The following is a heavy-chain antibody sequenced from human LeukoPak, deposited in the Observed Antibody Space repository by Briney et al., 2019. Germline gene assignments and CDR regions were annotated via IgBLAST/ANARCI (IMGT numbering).Heavy chain of an antibody. V-gene: IGHV1-46*01. CDR1: GYTFTDYY. D-gene: IGHD1-26*01. Sequence: GASVKVSCKASGYTFTDYYMQWVRQAPGQGLEWMGIINLSGGSTNYAQEFQGRVTMTRDMSTSTVYMELSRLRSEDTAVYYCARVGGRGSLPVDYWGQGTLVTVSS. CDR3: ARVGGRGSLPVDY. J-gene: IGHJ4*02. CDR2: INLSGGST.